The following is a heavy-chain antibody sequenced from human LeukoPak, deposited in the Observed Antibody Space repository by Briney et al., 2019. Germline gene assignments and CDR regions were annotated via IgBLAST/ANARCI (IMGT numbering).Heavy chain of an antibody. D-gene: IGHD1-26*01. CDR2: INHSGST. V-gene: IGHV4-34*01. J-gene: IGHJ6*02. Sequence: SETLSLTCAVYGGSFSGYYWSWIRQPPGKGLEWIGEINHSGSTNYNPSLKSRVTISVDTSKNQFSLKLSSVTAADTAVYYCARGVVGATYYGMDVWGQGTTVTVSS. CDR3: ARGVVGATYYGMDV. CDR1: GGSFSGYY.